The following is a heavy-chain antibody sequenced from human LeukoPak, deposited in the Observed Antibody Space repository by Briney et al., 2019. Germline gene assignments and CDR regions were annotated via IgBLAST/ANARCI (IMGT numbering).Heavy chain of an antibody. D-gene: IGHD3-10*01. V-gene: IGHV3-30-3*01. Sequence: PGRSLRLSCAASGFTFSTYAMHWVRQAPGKGLEWVAVISYDGSKKYYADSVKGQFTISRDNSKNTLYLQMNSLRTEDTALYYCARSFWFGELLFYYFDYWGQGTLVTVSS. CDR1: GFTFSTYA. CDR3: ARSFWFGELLFYYFDY. J-gene: IGHJ4*02. CDR2: ISYDGSKK.